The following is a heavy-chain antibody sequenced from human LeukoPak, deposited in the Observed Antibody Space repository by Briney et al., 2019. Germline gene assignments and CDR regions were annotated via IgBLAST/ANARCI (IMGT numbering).Heavy chain of an antibody. CDR2: IYPGDSDT. D-gene: IGHD5-24*01. CDR3: ARHAGRDGYNGDY. CDR1: GYSFTSYW. J-gene: IGHJ4*02. V-gene: IGHV5-51*01. Sequence: GESLKIYCNGSGYSFTSYWIGWVRQMPGKGLEWMGIIYPGDSDTRYSPSFQGQVTISADKSISTAYLQWSSLKASDTAMYYRARHAGRDGYNGDYWGQGTLVTVSS.